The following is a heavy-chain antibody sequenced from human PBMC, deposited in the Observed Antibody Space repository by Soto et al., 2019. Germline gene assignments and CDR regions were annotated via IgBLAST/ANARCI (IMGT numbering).Heavy chain of an antibody. Sequence: PSETLSLTCTVSGGSINRSTYYWTWIRQPPGKGLEWIGSIYYSGKTYYNQSLKSRVTISVDTSNNQFSLKLTSVTAADRAVYYCARSPRSDELKLGEYWGQGTVVTVS. CDR2: IYYSGKT. J-gene: IGHJ4*02. CDR3: ARSPRSDELKLGEY. CDR1: GGSINRSTYY. V-gene: IGHV4-39*01. D-gene: IGHD3-10*01.